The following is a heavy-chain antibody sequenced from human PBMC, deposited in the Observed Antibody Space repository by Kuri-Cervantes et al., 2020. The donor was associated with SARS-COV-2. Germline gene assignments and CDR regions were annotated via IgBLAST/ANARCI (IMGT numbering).Heavy chain of an antibody. CDR1: GFTFSSYG. CDR2: IWYDGSNK. CDR3: GRVDTNSWSGLTYYYGMDV. D-gene: IGHD3-3*01. J-gene: IGHJ6*02. Sequence: GESLKISCAASGFTFSSYGMHWVRQAPGKGLEWVAVIWYDGSNKYYADSVKGRFTISRDNSKNTLYLQMNSLRAEDTAVYYCGRVDTNSWSGLTYYYGMDVWGQGTTVTVSS. V-gene: IGHV3-33*01.